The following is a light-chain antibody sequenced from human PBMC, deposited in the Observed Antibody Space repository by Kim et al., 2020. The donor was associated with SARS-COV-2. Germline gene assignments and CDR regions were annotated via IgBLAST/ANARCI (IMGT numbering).Light chain of an antibody. CDR1: GSNIGAGYD. V-gene: IGLV1-40*03. Sequence: TVTTACPGSGSNIGAGYDVHWYLLLPGAAPILLIYVSSGRPSGVPDRFSGYRSGASASLAITGLQAEDGAEYYCQSYDNSLSGYVFGTGTKVTVL. CDR3: QSYDNSLSGYV. J-gene: IGLJ1*01. CDR2: VSS.